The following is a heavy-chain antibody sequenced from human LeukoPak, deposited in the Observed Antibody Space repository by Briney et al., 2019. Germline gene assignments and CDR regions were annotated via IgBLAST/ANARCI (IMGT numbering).Heavy chain of an antibody. CDR1: GFTFGDYV. J-gene: IGHJ4*02. CDR2: IRSKAYGGTT. V-gene: IGHV3-49*04. D-gene: IGHD3-3*01. CDR3: ARDRTTIFGVVLDY. Sequence: GGSLRLSCTASGFTFGDYVMSWVRQAPGKGLEWVGFIRSKAYGGTTKNAASVKGRFTISRDNAKKSLYLQINSLRAEDTAVYYCARDRTTIFGVVLDYWGQGTLVTVSS.